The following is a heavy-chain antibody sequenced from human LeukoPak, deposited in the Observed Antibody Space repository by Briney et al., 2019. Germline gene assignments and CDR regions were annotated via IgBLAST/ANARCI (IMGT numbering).Heavy chain of an antibody. CDR2: IYSGCST. CDR3: ATSRITMIGDYMDF. Sequence: PGGSLRLSCAASEFSVGSNYMTWVRQAPGKGLEGVSLIYSGCSTYYADSVKGRFTISRDNSKNTVYLQVDSLRSEDTAVYFCATSRITMIGDYMDFWGRGTAVTVSS. V-gene: IGHV3-66*01. J-gene: IGHJ6*03. D-gene: IGHD3-22*01. CDR1: EFSVGSNY.